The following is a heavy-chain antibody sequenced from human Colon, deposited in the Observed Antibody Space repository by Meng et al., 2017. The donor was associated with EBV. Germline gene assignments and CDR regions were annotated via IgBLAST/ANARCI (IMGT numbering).Heavy chain of an antibody. CDR1: GGSVSSGGYY. CDR3: ARVSSGWDYFDY. Sequence: QVQVQEAGPGLVKPSQTLSLTCTFSGGSVSSGGYYWTWIRQHPGKGLEWFGHIYYSGSTFYNPSLKRRVIISIDTSKNQFSLNLRSVTAADTAVYYCARVSSGWDYFDYWGQGTLVTVSS. V-gene: IGHV4-31*03. J-gene: IGHJ4*02. D-gene: IGHD6-19*01. CDR2: IYYSGST.